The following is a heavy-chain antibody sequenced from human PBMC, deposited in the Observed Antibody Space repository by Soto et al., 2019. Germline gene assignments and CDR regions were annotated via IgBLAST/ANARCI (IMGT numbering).Heavy chain of an antibody. CDR1: GFTFRNYA. J-gene: IGHJ3*02. D-gene: IGHD4-17*01. Sequence: VQLLESGGNLIQPGGSLRLSCAASGFTFRNYAMSWVRQAPGAGPEWVSGISGSGGRTYSADSVKDRFTISRDNSNNALFLQMNSLRAEDTALYYCAKDPNGDYVGAFDIWGRGTMVTVSS. CDR3: AKDPNGDYVGAFDI. V-gene: IGHV3-23*01. CDR2: ISGSGGRT.